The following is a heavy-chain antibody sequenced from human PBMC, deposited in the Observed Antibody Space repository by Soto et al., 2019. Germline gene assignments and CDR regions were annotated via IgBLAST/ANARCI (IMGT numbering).Heavy chain of an antibody. V-gene: IGHV3-23*01. J-gene: IGHJ4*02. Sequence: PGGSLRLSCAGSGFSFSTYAMSWARQAPGKGLEWVSGIGASGAGTYYAESVKGRFTISRDNSKNTLHLQMNSLRAEDTAVYYCALRKTGSYFDYWGQGTLVTVSS. D-gene: IGHD1-26*01. CDR1: GFSFSTYA. CDR2: IGASGAGT. CDR3: ALRKTGSYFDY.